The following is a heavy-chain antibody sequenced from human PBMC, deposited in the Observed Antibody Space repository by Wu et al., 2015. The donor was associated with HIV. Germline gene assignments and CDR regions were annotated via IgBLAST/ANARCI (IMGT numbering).Heavy chain of an antibody. V-gene: IGHV1-69*05. Sequence: QVQLVQSGAEVKRPGSSVRVSCKTSGDTFYHYAISWVRQAPGQGLEWMGGVIPSFKTPHYAQKFQGRLSITTDKSTSTAYMELTSLTPDDTAIYYCAKELMQLWLWAPWGQGTLVTVSS. D-gene: IGHD5-18*01. CDR1: GDTFYHYA. J-gene: IGHJ1*01. CDR3: AKELMQLWLWAP. CDR2: VIPSFKTP.